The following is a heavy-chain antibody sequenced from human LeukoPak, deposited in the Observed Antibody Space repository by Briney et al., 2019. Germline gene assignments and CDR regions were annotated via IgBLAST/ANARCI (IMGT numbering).Heavy chain of an antibody. Sequence: PGGSLKLSCAASGFTFSSYAMSWVRQAPGKGLEWVSAISGSGGSTYYADSVKGRFTISRDNSKNTLYLQMNSLRAEDTAVYYCAKDQGDILTGCFDYWGQGTLVTASS. D-gene: IGHD3-9*01. V-gene: IGHV3-23*01. J-gene: IGHJ4*02. CDR3: AKDQGDILTGCFDY. CDR2: ISGSGGST. CDR1: GFTFSSYA.